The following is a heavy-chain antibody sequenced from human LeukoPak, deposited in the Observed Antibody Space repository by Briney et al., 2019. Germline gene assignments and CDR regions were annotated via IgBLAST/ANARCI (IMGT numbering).Heavy chain of an antibody. D-gene: IGHD5-18*01. CDR3: ARGGVRGYSYGLHTTLGV. CDR1: GGSFSGYY. CDR2: INHSGST. Sequence: SETLSLTCAVYGGSFSGYYWSWIRQPPGKGLEWIGEINHSGSTNYNPSLKSRVTISVDTSKNQFSLKLSSVTAADTAVYYCARGGVRGYSYGLHTTLGVWGQGTLVTVSS. V-gene: IGHV4-34*01. J-gene: IGHJ4*02.